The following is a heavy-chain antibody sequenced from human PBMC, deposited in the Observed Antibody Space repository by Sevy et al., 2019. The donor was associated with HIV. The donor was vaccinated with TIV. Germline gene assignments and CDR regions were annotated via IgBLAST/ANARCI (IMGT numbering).Heavy chain of an antibody. V-gene: IGHV4-34*01. CDR2: VNHSGST. J-gene: IGHJ4*02. Sequence: SETLSLTCAVYGGSFSGYYWSWIRQPPGKGLEWIGEVNHSGSTNYNPALKSRVTISADTSKNQFSLKIDSVTAADTALYYCARHYGYSSSSAHFGFWGQGTLVTVSS. CDR1: GGSFSGYY. CDR3: ARHYGYSSSSAHFGF. D-gene: IGHD6-6*01.